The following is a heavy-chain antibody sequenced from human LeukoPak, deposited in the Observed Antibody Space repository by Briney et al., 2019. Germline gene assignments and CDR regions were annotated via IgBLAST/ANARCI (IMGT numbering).Heavy chain of an antibody. V-gene: IGHV3-48*01. CDR3: ARDLGAARGSQFSDGFDY. CDR1: GFTFSSYS. D-gene: IGHD6-6*01. J-gene: IGHJ4*02. CDR2: TSSSSSTV. Sequence: GGSLRLSCTASGFTFSSYSMNWVRQAPGKGLEWVSYTSSSSSTVYYAASVKGRFTISRDNAKNSLYSQMNSLRAEDTAVYYCARDLGAARGSQFSDGFDYWGQGTLVTVSS.